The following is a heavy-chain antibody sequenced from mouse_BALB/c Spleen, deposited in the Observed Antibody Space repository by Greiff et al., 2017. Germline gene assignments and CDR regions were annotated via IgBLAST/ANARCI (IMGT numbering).Heavy chain of an antibody. CDR3: ARNYGNYGDFDY. CDR2: INPGSGGT. V-gene: IGHV1-54*01. J-gene: IGHJ2*01. Sequence: VQLQQSGAELVRPGTSVKVSCKASGYAFTNYLIEWVKQRPGQGLEWIGVINPGSGGTNYNEKFKGKATLTADKSSSTAYMQLSSLTSDDSAVYFCARNYGNYGDFDYWGQGTTLTVSS. CDR1: GYAFTNYL. D-gene: IGHD2-1*01.